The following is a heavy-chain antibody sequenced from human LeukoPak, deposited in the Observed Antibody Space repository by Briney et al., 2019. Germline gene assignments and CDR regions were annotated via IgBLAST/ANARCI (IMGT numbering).Heavy chain of an antibody. Sequence: SETLSLTCTVSGGSISSYYWSWIRQPPGKGLGWIGYIYYSGSTNYNPSLKSRVTISVDTSKNQFSLKLSSVTAADTAVYYCARGSNSSGWYPEYFDYWGQGTLATVSS. CDR3: ARGSNSSGWYPEYFDY. V-gene: IGHV4-59*12. CDR2: IYYSGST. D-gene: IGHD6-19*01. J-gene: IGHJ4*02. CDR1: GGSISSYY.